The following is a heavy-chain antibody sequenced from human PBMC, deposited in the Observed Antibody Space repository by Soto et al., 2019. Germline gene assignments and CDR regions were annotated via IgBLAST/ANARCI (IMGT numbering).Heavy chain of an antibody. CDR1: GFTFSSYG. Sequence: QVQLVESGGGVVQPGRSLRLSCAASGFTFSSYGMHWVRQAPGKGLEWVAVISYDGGNKYYADSVKGRFTISRDNPKNTLYLQVNNLRAEDTAVYYCTKVLGYCSSGSCSRDYYYYYGLDVWGQGTTVTVSS. J-gene: IGHJ6*02. CDR2: ISYDGGNK. V-gene: IGHV3-30*18. CDR3: TKVLGYCSSGSCSRDYYYYYGLDV. D-gene: IGHD2-15*01.